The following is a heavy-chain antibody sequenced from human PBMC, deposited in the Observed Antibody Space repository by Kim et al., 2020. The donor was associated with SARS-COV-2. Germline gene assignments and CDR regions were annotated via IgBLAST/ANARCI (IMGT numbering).Heavy chain of an antibody. V-gene: IGHV1-18*01. Sequence: KYAQKLQGRSTMTKDTSTSTAYMELGSLRSDATAVYYCAREPHGGSFDYWGQGTLVTVSS. CDR3: AREPHGGSFDY. D-gene: IGHD3-10*01. J-gene: IGHJ4*02.